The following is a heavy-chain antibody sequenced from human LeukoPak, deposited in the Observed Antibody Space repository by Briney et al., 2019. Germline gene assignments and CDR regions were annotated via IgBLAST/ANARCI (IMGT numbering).Heavy chain of an antibody. CDR3: ARASCSSGSCYPTYYYYMDV. J-gene: IGHJ6*03. D-gene: IGHD2-15*01. CDR2: VSSSSSTI. CDR1: GFTFSTYP. V-gene: IGHV3-48*01. Sequence: VGSLRLSCAASGFTFSTYPMNWVRQAPGKGLEWVSYVSSSSSTIYYAVSVKGRFAISRDNAKNSLYLQMNSLRAEDTAVYYCARASCSSGSCYPTYYYYMDVWGKGSTVTVSS.